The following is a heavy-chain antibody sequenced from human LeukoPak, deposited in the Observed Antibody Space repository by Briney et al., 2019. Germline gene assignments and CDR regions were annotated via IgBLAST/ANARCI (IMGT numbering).Heavy chain of an antibody. CDR1: GNTSTNYA. D-gene: IGHD3-16*02. CDR2: INTNTGEP. V-gene: IGHV7-4-1*02. J-gene: IGHJ5*01. CDR3: ARAFQPLGGLSFPDS. Sequence: ASVKVSCKASGNTSTNYAMNWVRQAPGQGLEWMGWINTNTGEPTYAQGFTGRFVFSLDTSVSTAYLQISSLKAEDTAVYYCARAFQPLGGLSFPDSWGQGTLATVSS.